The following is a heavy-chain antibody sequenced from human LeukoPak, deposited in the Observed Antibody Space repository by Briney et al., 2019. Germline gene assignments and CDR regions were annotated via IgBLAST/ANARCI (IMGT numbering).Heavy chain of an antibody. V-gene: IGHV3-30-3*02. CDR2: ISYDGSNK. Sequence: GGSLRLSCAASGFTFSSYAMHWVRQAPGKGLEWVAVISYDGSNKYYADSVKGRFTISRDNSKNTLYLQVNSLRAEDTAVYHCAKKSPIFGVVIPLFDYWGQGTLVSVSS. D-gene: IGHD3-3*01. CDR1: GFTFSSYA. J-gene: IGHJ4*02. CDR3: AKKSPIFGVVIPLFDY.